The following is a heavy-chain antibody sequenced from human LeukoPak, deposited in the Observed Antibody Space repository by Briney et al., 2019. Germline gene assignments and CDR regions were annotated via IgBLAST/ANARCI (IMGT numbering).Heavy chain of an antibody. CDR1: GFTFSSYA. CDR3: AKEEAAPNYFDY. Sequence: HSGGSLRLSCAASGFTFSSYAMSWVRQAPGKGLEWVSAISGSGGSTYYADSVKGRFTISRDNSKNTLYLQVNSLRAEDTAVYYCAKEEAAPNYFDYWGQGTLVTVSS. J-gene: IGHJ4*02. D-gene: IGHD6-6*01. V-gene: IGHV3-23*01. CDR2: ISGSGGST.